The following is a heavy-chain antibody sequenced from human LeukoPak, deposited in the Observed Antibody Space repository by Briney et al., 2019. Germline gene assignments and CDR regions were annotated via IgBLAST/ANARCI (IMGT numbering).Heavy chain of an antibody. V-gene: IGHV3-7*04. J-gene: IGHJ4*02. CDR2: IKEDGSEK. CDR1: EFTFGSYW. CDR3: GREVPRGATILDY. D-gene: IGHD1-26*01. Sequence: GGSLRLSCAASEFTFGSYWMSWVRQAPGKGLEWVANIKEDGSEKYYVDSVKGRFTISRDNAKNSLYLQMNSLRAEDTAIYYCGREVPRGATILDYWGQGTLVTVSS.